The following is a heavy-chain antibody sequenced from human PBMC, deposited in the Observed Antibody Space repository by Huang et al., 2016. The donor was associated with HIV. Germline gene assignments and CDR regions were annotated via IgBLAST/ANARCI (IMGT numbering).Heavy chain of an antibody. J-gene: IGHJ4*02. D-gene: IGHD3-9*01. Sequence: QVQLVQSGSELRKPGASVKVSCTASGYTFTTYRLIWVRQAPGQGLEWMGWINTKTGKPTYAQGFTGRFVFSLDTTVNTAYLQISSLKTDDTAKYFCARYRLTGTFLDSWGQGTQVTVSS. V-gene: IGHV7-4-1*02. CDR2: INTKTGKP. CDR1: GYTFTTYR. CDR3: ARYRLTGTFLDS.